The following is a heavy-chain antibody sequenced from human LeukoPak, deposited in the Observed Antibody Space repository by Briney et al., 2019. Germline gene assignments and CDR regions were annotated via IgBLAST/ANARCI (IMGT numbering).Heavy chain of an antibody. CDR1: GGSNSSGGYY. V-gene: IGHV4-31*03. D-gene: IGHD7-27*01. J-gene: IGHJ3*02. CDR2: IYYSGST. CDR3: ARDPQLGIGRPSDDFDI. Sequence: SDTLSLTCTVSGGSNSSGGYYWTWIRQHPGKGLEWIGYIYYSGSTYYNPSLKSRVTISVDTSKNQFSLTVRSVTAADTAIYYCARDPQLGIGRPSDDFDIWGQGTMVTVSS.